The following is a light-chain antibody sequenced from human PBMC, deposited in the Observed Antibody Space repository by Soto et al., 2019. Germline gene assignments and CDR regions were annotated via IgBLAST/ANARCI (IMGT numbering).Light chain of an antibody. CDR1: ESISRH. CDR2: AAS. Sequence: DSRMSQSPSSVSASVGDRVTITCRASESISRHLNWYQQKPGKAPNLLIYAASTLQNGVPSRFSGRGSGTDFTLPISSLKPEDCATYYYQQSYSTLSLSFGQGTRLEIK. CDR3: QQSYSTLSLS. J-gene: IGKJ5*01. V-gene: IGKV1-39*01.